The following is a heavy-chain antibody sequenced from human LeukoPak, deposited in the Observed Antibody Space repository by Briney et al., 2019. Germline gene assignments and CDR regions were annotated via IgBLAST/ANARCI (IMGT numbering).Heavy chain of an antibody. CDR1: GYTFTSYG. J-gene: IGHJ3*02. Sequence: ASVKVSCKASGYTFTSYGISWVRQAPGQGLEWMGWISAYNGNTNYAQKLKGRVTMTTDTSTSTAYMELRSLRSDDTAVYYCAREQTYYDILTGYYRLDAFDIWGQGTMVTVSS. CDR3: AREQTYYDILTGYYRLDAFDI. V-gene: IGHV1-18*01. D-gene: IGHD3-9*01. CDR2: ISAYNGNT.